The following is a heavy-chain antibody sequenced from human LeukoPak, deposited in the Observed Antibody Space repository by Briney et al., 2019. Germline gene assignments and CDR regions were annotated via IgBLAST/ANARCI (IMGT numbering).Heavy chain of an antibody. CDR2: ISGSGGST. D-gene: IGHD3-9*01. Sequence: GGSLRLSCAASGFTFGSYAMSWVRQAPGKGLEWVSAISGSGGSTYYADSVKGRFTISRDNSKNTLYLQMNSLRAEDTAVYYCATLPYFDWLSLFDYWGQGTLVTVSS. CDR1: GFTFGSYA. V-gene: IGHV3-23*01. CDR3: ATLPYFDWLSLFDY. J-gene: IGHJ4*02.